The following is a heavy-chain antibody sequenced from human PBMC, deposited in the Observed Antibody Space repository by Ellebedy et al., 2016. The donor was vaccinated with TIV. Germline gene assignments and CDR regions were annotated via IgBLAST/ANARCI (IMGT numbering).Heavy chain of an antibody. CDR2: IIAIFGTT. CDR1: GATFSGSA. J-gene: IGHJ4*02. Sequence: SVKVSCKASGATFSGSAISWVRQAPGLGLEWIGGIIAIFGTTKYAQKFQDRVTITADDSTSTVYMEVNRLRPDDTAMYYCAKHPGYILPNYIDFWGQGTLVSVSS. D-gene: IGHD5-12*01. V-gene: IGHV1-69*13. CDR3: AKHPGYILPNYIDF.